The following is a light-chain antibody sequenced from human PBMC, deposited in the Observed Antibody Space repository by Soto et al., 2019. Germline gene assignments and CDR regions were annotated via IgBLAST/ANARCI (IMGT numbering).Light chain of an antibody. CDR1: SSNIGAGYD. Sequence: QSVLTQPPSVSGAPGQRVTISCTGRSSNIGAGYDVHWYQQLPGTAPKLLIYGNSNRPSGVPDRFSGSKSGTSASLAITGLQAEDEADYCCQSYDSSQSGFYVFGTGTKVTVL. CDR2: GNS. J-gene: IGLJ1*01. V-gene: IGLV1-40*01. CDR3: QSYDSSQSGFYV.